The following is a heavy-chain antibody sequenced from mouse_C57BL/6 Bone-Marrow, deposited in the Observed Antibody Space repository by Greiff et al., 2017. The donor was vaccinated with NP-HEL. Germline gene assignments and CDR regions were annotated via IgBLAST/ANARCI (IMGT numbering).Heavy chain of an antibody. CDR1: GFTFSDFY. Sequence: EVKVVESGGGLVQSGRSLRLSCATSGFTFSDFYMEWVRQAPGKGLEWIAARRNKANDYTTEYSASVKGRFIVSRDTSQSILYLQMNALRAEDTAIDYCARDATGSPFAYWGQGTLVTVSA. CDR3: ARDATGSPFAY. D-gene: IGHD1-1*01. J-gene: IGHJ3*01. CDR2: RRNKANDYTT. V-gene: IGHV7-1*01.